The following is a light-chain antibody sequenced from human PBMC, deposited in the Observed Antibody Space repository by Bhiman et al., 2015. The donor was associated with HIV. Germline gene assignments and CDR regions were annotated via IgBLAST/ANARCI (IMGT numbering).Light chain of an antibody. CDR1: SSNIGAGYD. V-gene: IGLV1-50*01. CDR2: GNT. J-gene: IGLJ2*01. Sequence: QSVLTQPPSVSGAPGQRVTISCSGSSSNIGAGYDVHWYQQFPGTAPQVLIYGNTNRPSGVPDRFSGSKSGASASLAISGLQVEDETYYYCAAWDDSLKGVVFGGGTKLTVL. CDR3: AAWDDSLKGVV.